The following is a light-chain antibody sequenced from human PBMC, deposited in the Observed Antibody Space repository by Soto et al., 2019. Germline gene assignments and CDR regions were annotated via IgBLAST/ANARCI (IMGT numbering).Light chain of an antibody. CDR2: GAS. V-gene: IGKV3-20*01. CDR1: QSVSSNY. Sequence: EIVLTQSPGTLSLSPGERATLSCRASQSVSSNYLAWYQQKPGQAPRLLIYGASSRATGIPDRFSGSGSGTDFTLTISRLETEDFAVYYCQQYGSSPPLTFGGGTKLEIK. CDR3: QQYGSSPPLT. J-gene: IGKJ4*01.